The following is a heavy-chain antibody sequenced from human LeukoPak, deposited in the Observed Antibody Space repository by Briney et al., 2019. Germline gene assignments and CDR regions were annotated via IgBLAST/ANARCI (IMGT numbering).Heavy chain of an antibody. D-gene: IGHD7-27*01. V-gene: IGHV4-30-2*01. CDR3: AINWGWAFDY. Sequence: SETLSLTCTVSGGSISSGGYYWSWIRQPPGKGLEWIGYIYHSGSTYYNPSLKSRVTISVDRSKNQFSLTLTSVTAADTAVYYCAINWGWAFDYWDQGVLVTVSS. CDR2: IYHSGST. J-gene: IGHJ4*02. CDR1: GGSISSGGYY.